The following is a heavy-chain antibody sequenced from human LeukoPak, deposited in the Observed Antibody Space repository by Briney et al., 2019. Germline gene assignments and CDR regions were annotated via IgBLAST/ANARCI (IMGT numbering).Heavy chain of an antibody. V-gene: IGHV1-46*01. D-gene: IGHD3-22*01. CDR1: GYTFSSYY. Sequence: ASVKVSCKASGYTFSSYYIHWVRQAPGQGLEWMGIINPSGGSTSYAQQFQGRVTMTRDTSASTVYMELSSLRSEDTAVYYCARGVSSGPFAEYFQHWGQGTLVTVSS. CDR3: ARGVSSGPFAEYFQH. CDR2: INPSGGST. J-gene: IGHJ1*01.